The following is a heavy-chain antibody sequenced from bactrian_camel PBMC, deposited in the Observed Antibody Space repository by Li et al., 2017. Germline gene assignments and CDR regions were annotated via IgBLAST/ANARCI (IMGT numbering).Heavy chain of an antibody. J-gene: IGHJ4*01. CDR3: ASARTSACLSMTISRYQD. D-gene: IGHD3*01. CDR1: GYTYNRYC. Sequence: HVQLVESGGGSAQAGGSLRLSCVASGYTYNRYCMAWFRQAPGKERERVAMIDSLDRTTYADSVKGRFTISQDNAKSPLYLQMHSLKPEDTAMYYCASARTSACLSMTISRYQDWGQGTQVTVS. V-gene: IGHV3S57*01. CDR2: IDSLDRT.